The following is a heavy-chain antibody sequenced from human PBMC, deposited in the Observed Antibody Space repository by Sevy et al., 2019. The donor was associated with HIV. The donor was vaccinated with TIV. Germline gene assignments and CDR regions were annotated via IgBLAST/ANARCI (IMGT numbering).Heavy chain of an antibody. CDR1: GLSVSDNY. Sequence: RGCLRLSCAASGLSVSDNYMNWVRQAPGKGLELVSVIYSDGRTYYADSVKGRFTISRVNSKNTLYLHMNNLRPEDTAVSYCASDRYYDASGYYDYYYGMDVWGQGTPVPVSS. D-gene: IGHD3-22*01. J-gene: IGHJ6*02. CDR2: IYSDGRT. CDR3: ASDRYYDASGYYDYYYGMDV. V-gene: IGHV3-66*01.